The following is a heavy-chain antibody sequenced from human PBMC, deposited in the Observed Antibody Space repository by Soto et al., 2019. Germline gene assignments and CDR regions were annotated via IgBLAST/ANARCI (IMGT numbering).Heavy chain of an antibody. CDR1: GYTFTSYA. CDR2: INDGNGNT. CDR3: ARAPPIAVALSYSGDY. J-gene: IGHJ4*02. V-gene: IGHV1-3*01. Sequence: QVQLVQSGAEVKKPGASVKVSCKASGYTFTSYAMHWVRQAPGQRLEWMGWINDGNGNTKYSQKSQGRVTITSDTSASTTYMELSSLRSEATAVYYCARAPPIAVALSYSGDYWGQGTLVTVSS. D-gene: IGHD6-19*01.